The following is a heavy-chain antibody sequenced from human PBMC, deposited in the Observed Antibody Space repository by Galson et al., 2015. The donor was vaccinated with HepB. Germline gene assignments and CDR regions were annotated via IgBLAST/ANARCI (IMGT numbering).Heavy chain of an antibody. V-gene: IGHV4-59*08. CDR1: AGAISTYY. CDR3: ARWNGANSRFFDY. D-gene: IGHD4-23*01. CDR2: IYYRGST. J-gene: IGHJ4*02. Sequence: SLSLMCTVSAGAISTYYWSWSGQRPRKGGELMGCIYYRGSTNYNPSLKRLVTISVDASKNYYPLKLSTATAADTAVYYCARWNGANSRFFDYWGQGTLVTVSS.